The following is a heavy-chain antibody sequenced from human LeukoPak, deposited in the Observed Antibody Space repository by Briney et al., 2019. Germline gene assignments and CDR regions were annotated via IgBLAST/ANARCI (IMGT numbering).Heavy chain of an antibody. Sequence: GGSLRLSCAASGFTFSSYWMHWVRQAPGKGLEWVSVIYSGGSTYYADSVKGGFTISRDNSKNTLYLQMNSLRAEDTAVYYCAKVAEVGATGYYYYMDVWGKGTTVTISS. V-gene: IGHV3-66*01. J-gene: IGHJ6*03. CDR3: AKVAEVGATGYYYYMDV. CDR1: GFTFSSYW. D-gene: IGHD1-26*01. CDR2: IYSGGST.